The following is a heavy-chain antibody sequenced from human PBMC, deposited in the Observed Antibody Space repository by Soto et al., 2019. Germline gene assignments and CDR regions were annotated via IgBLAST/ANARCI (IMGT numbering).Heavy chain of an antibody. J-gene: IGHJ4*02. CDR1: GGSFSGYY. Sequence: QVQLQQWGAGLLKPSETLSLTCAVYGGSFSGYYWSWIRQPPGKGLEWIGEINHSGSTNYNPSLKSRVTISGDTSKTKFSLKLSSVTAADTAVYYCAAESQSYYGIDYWGQGTLVTVSS. V-gene: IGHV4-34*01. CDR3: AAESQSYYGIDY. CDR2: INHSGST. D-gene: IGHD1-26*01.